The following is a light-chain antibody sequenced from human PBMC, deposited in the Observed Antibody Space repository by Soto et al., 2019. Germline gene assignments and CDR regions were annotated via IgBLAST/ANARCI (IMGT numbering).Light chain of an antibody. V-gene: IGKV1-39*01. CDR2: AAS. CDR1: RSISSY. J-gene: IGKJ1*01. Sequence: DIQMAQSGACLSASVGDRVTITCRASRSISSYLNWYQQKPGKAPKLLIYAASSLQSGVPSRFSGSGSGTDSTLTISSLQPEDFATYYCQQSYSTPPWTFGQGTKVDIK. CDR3: QQSYSTPPWT.